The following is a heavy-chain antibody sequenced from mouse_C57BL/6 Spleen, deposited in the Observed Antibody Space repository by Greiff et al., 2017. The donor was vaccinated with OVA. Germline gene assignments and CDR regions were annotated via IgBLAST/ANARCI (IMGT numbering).Heavy chain of an antibody. CDR1: GFTFSDYY. CDR3: ARDLDY. J-gene: IGHJ2*01. CDR2: INYDGSST. V-gene: IGHV5-16*01. Sequence: EVKLMESEGGLVQPGSSMKLSCTASGFTFSDYYMAWVRQVPEKGLEWVANINYDGSSTYYLDSLKSRFIISRDNAKNILYLQMSSLKSEDTATYYCARDLDYWGQGTTLTVSS.